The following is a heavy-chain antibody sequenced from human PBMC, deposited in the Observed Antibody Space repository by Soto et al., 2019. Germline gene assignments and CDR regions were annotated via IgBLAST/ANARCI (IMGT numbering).Heavy chain of an antibody. CDR2: INGGGGDT. Sequence: PGGSLRLSCGASGFTFGSFAMSWVRQVPGKGLEWVSLINGGGGDTYYADSVKGRFTISRHNSRDTLYLQMNSLRAADTAVYYCARLQFGEGFDYWGQGALVTVSS. CDR1: GFTFGSFA. V-gene: IGHV3-23*01. CDR3: ARLQFGEGFDY. D-gene: IGHD4-4*01. J-gene: IGHJ4*02.